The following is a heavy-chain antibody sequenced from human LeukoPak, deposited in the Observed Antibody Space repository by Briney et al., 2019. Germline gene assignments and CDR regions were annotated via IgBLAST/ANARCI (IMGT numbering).Heavy chain of an antibody. J-gene: IGHJ5*02. D-gene: IGHD3-3*01. CDR3: AREGTYYDFWSGSYWFDP. Sequence: ASVNVSCTASGYTFTGYYMHWVRQAPGQGLEWMGRINPNSGGTNYAQKFQGRVTMTRDTSISTAYMELSRLRSDDTAVYYCAREGTYYDFWSGSYWFDPWGQGTLVTVSS. CDR1: GYTFTGYY. V-gene: IGHV1-2*06. CDR2: INPNSGGT.